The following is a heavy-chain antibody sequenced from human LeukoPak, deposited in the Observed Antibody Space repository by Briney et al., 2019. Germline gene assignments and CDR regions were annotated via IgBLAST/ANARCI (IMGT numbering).Heavy chain of an antibody. D-gene: IGHD5-18*01. CDR1: GFTFSSYS. Sequence: PGGSLRLSCAASGFTFSSYSMIWVRQAPGKGLEWLSSISTSSTYMFYADSVKGRFSISRDDATNSLYLQMNSLRAEDTAVYYCATEDSRGYSYGYVYWGQGTLVTVSS. V-gene: IGHV3-21*01. J-gene: IGHJ4*02. CDR2: ISTSSTYM. CDR3: ATEDSRGYSYGYVY.